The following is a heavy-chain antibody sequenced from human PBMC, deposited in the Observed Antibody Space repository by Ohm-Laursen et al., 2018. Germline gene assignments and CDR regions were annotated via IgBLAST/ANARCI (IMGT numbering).Heavy chain of an antibody. CDR3: ARGLWWFDP. CDR1: GYSISSGYF. J-gene: IGHJ5*02. CDR2: IYHSGST. V-gene: IGHV4-38-2*02. Sequence: SDTLSLTCSVSGYSISSGYFWGWIRQPPGKGLECIGIIYHSGSTYYNPSLKSPVTISVDTPKIQFSLKRPSVTAADTALYYCARGLWWFDPWGQGTLVTVSS.